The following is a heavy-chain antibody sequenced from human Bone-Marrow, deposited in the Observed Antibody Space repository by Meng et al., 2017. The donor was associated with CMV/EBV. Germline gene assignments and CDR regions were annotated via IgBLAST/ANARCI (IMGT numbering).Heavy chain of an antibody. D-gene: IGHD2-15*01. V-gene: IGHV3-48*03. J-gene: IGHJ6*02. CDR3: ARDPGYCSGGSCYSASGYYYGMDV. Sequence: GESLKISCAASGFTFSSYEMNWVRQAPGKGLEWVSYISSSGSTIYYADSVKGRFTISRDNAKNSLYLQMNSLRAEDTALYYCARDPGYCSGGSCYSASGYYYGMDVWGQGTTVTVSS. CDR1: GFTFSSYE. CDR2: ISSSGSTI.